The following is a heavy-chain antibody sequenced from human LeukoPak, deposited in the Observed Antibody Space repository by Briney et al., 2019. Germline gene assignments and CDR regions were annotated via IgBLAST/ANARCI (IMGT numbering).Heavy chain of an antibody. CDR2: IYYSGST. J-gene: IGHJ4*02. CDR1: GGSISSGGYY. V-gene: IGHV4-30-4*08. D-gene: IGHD3-3*01. CDR3: ARVYDFWSGYYFDY. Sequence: SETLSLTCTVSGGSISSGGYYWSWIRQHPGKGLEWIGYIYYSGSTYYNPSLKSRVTISVDTSKNQFSLKLSSVTAADTAVYYCARVYDFWSGYYFDYWGQGTLVTVSS.